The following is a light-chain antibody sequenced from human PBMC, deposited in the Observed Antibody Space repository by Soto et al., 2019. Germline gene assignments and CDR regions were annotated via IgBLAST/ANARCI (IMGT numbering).Light chain of an antibody. J-gene: IGLJ2*01. V-gene: IGLV1-44*01. Sequence: QSVLTQPPSASGTPWQRVPISCSGRSSNIGSNTVNWYQQLPGTAPKLLIYSNNQRPSGVPDRFSGSKSGTSASLAISGLQSEDEADYYCAAWDDSLNGPVFGGGTKLTVL. CDR3: AAWDDSLNGPV. CDR1: SSNIGSNT. CDR2: SNN.